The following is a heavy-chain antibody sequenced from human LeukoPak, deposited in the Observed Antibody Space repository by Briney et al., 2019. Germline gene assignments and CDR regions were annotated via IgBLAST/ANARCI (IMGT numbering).Heavy chain of an antibody. CDR1: GFTFSNYG. V-gene: IGHV3-23*05. CDR2: TDTSGVIT. J-gene: IGHJ4*02. CDR3: AKGDTGVIRRYYLDS. Sequence: GGSLRLSCAASGFTFSNYGMNWVRQAPGKGLEWVSVTDTSGVITYYTDSVKGRFTISRDNSKNTLNLQMDSLRVEDTAVYYCAKGDTGVIRRYYLDSWGQGTLVSVSS. D-gene: IGHD5-18*01.